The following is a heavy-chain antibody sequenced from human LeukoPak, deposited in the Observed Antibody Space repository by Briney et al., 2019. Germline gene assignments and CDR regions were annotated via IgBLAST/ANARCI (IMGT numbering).Heavy chain of an antibody. CDR1: GFTFSSYG. J-gene: IGHJ3*02. V-gene: IGHV3-53*04. Sequence: GGSLRLSCAASGFTFSSYGMHWVRQAPGEGLEWVSVIYSGGSTYYADSVKGRFTISRHNSKNTLYIQMNSLRAEDTDVYYCARGRGFDIWGQGTMVTVSS. CDR3: ARGRGFDI. CDR2: IYSGGST.